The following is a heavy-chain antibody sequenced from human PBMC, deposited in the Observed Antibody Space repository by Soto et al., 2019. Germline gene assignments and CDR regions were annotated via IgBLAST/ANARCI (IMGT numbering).Heavy chain of an antibody. CDR3: AGPHFDSSGYYPSELDY. V-gene: IGHV1-69*01. CDR1: GGTFSRYV. CDR2: IIPFLGTS. Sequence: QVQLVQSGAEVKKPGSSVKVSCKASGGTFSRYVISWVRQAPGQGLEWMGGIIPFLGTSNYAQKFQGRVTISADESTSTAYMELSSLRSEDTAVFYCAGPHFDSSGYYPSELDYWGQGTLVTVSS. D-gene: IGHD3-22*01. J-gene: IGHJ4*02.